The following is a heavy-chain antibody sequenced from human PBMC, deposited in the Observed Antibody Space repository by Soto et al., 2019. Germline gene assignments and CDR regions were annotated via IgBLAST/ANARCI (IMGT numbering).Heavy chain of an antibody. J-gene: IGHJ6*03. Sequence: PSETLSLTCTVSGGSISSYYWSWIRQPPGKGLEWIGYIYYSGSTNYNPSLKSRVTISVDTSKNQFSLKLSSVTAADTAVYYCERVVAATFRYYYYYTDVWGKGTTVTGSS. CDR3: ERVVAATFRYYYYYTDV. V-gene: IGHV4-59*08. CDR2: IYYSGST. CDR1: GGSISSYY. D-gene: IGHD2-15*01.